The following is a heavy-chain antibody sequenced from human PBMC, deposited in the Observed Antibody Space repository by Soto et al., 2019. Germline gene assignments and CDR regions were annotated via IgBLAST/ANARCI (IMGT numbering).Heavy chain of an antibody. Sequence: GGSLRLSCAASGFTFSSYGVHWVRQAPGKGLEWVAVISYDGSNKYYADSVKGRFTISRDNSKNTLYLQMNSLRAEDTAVYYCAKDDLDIVVVPAAATFGYMDVWGKGTTVTVSS. V-gene: IGHV3-30*18. CDR1: GFTFSSYG. D-gene: IGHD2-2*03. CDR3: AKDDLDIVVVPAAATFGYMDV. CDR2: ISYDGSNK. J-gene: IGHJ6*03.